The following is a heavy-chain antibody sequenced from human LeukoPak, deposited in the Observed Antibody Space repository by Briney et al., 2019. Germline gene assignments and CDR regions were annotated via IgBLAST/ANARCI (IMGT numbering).Heavy chain of an antibody. CDR2: IKSKTDGGTT. V-gene: IGHV3-15*01. D-gene: IGHD3-22*01. CDR1: GFTFSDYY. Sequence: PGGSLRLSCAASGFTFSDYYMSWVRQAPGKGLEWVGRIKSKTDGGTTDYAAPVKGRFTISRDDSKNTLYLQMNSLKTEDTAVYYCTTPMIVVVISDAFDIWGQGTMVTVSS. J-gene: IGHJ3*02. CDR3: TTPMIVVVISDAFDI.